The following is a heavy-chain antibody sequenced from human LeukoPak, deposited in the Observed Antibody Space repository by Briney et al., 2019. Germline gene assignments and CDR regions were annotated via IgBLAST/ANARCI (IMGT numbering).Heavy chain of an antibody. Sequence: PGGSLRLSCAASGFTFSSYAMSWVRQAPGKGLEWVSAISGSGGSTYYADSVKGRFTISRDNSKNTLYLQMNSLRAEDTAVYYCAKAESYDILTGYPRKRSHSGLDYWGQGTLVTVSS. D-gene: IGHD3-9*01. CDR3: AKAESYDILTGYPRKRSHSGLDY. CDR1: GFTFSSYA. CDR2: ISGSGGST. J-gene: IGHJ4*02. V-gene: IGHV3-23*01.